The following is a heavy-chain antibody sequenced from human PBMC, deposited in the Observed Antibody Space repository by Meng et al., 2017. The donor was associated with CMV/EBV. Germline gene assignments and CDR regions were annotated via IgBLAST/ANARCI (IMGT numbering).Heavy chain of an antibody. CDR3: ARRDYYDLGSGN. Sequence: FYVSGLGFTPFWIGWVRQISGKGLEWLGLIYPRDSDPVYMMSFQGRVTISADKSINTVYLQWDSLRASDTAMYYCARRDYYDLGSGNWGQGTLVTVSS. J-gene: IGHJ4*02. CDR1: GLGFTPFW. D-gene: IGHD3-10*01. CDR2: IYPRDSDP. V-gene: IGHV5-51*01.